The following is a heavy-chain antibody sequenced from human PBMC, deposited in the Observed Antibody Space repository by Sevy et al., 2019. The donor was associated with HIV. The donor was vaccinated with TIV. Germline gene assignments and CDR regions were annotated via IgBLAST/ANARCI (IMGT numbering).Heavy chain of an antibody. V-gene: IGHV3-21*01. CDR3: AGGASTRGSSWFPDFDY. CDR1: GFTFSSYS. Sequence: GGSLRLSCAASGFTFSSYSMNWVRQAPGKGLEWVSSISSSSSYIYYADSVKGRFTISRDNAKNSLYLQMNSLRAEDTAGYYWAGGASTRGSSWFPDFDYWGQGTLVTVSS. CDR2: ISSSSSYI. D-gene: IGHD6-13*01. J-gene: IGHJ4*02.